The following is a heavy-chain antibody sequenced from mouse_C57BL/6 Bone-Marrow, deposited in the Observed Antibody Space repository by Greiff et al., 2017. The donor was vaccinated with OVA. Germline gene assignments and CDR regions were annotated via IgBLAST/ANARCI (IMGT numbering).Heavy chain of an antibody. CDR3: ARRLFDY. D-gene: IGHD1-2*01. J-gene: IGHJ2*01. Sequence: QVQLQQSGAELVKPGASVKLSCKASGYTFTSYWMQWVKQRPGQGLEWIGEIDPSDSYTNYNQKFKGKATLTVDTSSSTAYMQLSSLTSEDSAVYYCARRLFDYWGQGTTLTVSS. V-gene: IGHV1-50*01. CDR1: GYTFTSYW. CDR2: IDPSDSYT.